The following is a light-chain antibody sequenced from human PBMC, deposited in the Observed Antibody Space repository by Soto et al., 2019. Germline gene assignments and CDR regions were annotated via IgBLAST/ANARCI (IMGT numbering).Light chain of an antibody. Sequence: QSALTQPASVSGSPGQPITISCTGTSSDIGGYNYVSWYQQHPGKAPKLIIYDVSNRPSWVSNRFSGSKSGNTASLTISGLQAEDEADYYCSSYTSSSTRLVFGGGTKLTVL. J-gene: IGLJ2*01. V-gene: IGLV2-14*01. CDR3: SSYTSSSTRLV. CDR2: DVS. CDR1: SSDIGGYNY.